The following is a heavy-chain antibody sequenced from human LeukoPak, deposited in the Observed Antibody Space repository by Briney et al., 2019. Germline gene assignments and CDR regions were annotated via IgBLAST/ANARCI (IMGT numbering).Heavy chain of an antibody. CDR1: GGSFSGYY. Sequence: PSETLSLTCAVYGGSFSGYYWSWIRQPPGKGLEWIGEINHSGSTNYNPSLKSRVTIFVDTSKIQFSLKLSSVTATDTAVYYCARQGDSGRAFDIWGQGTVVTVSS. V-gene: IGHV4-34*01. CDR3: ARQGDSGRAFDI. D-gene: IGHD2-21*01. J-gene: IGHJ3*02. CDR2: INHSGST.